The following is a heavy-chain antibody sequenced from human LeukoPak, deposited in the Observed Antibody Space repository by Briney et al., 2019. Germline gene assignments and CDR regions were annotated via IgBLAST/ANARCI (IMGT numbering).Heavy chain of an antibody. Sequence: SETLSLTCTVSSGSICSYYWSWIRQPPGKGLEWIGYIYYSGSTNYNPSLKSRVTISVDTSKNQFSLKLSSVTAADTAVYYCARGTVYSSSSGYYYYMDVWGKGTTVTVSS. CDR1: SGSICSYY. CDR3: ARGTVYSSSSGYYYYMDV. J-gene: IGHJ6*03. CDR2: IYYSGST. V-gene: IGHV4-59*01. D-gene: IGHD6-6*01.